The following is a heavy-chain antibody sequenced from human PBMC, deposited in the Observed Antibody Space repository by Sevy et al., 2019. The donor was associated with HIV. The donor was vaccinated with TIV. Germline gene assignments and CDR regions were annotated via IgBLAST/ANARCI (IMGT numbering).Heavy chain of an antibody. CDR1: GFTFSSYA. CDR2: INAISSNI. Sequence: GGSLRLSCAASGFTFSSYAMNWVRQAPGQGLEWVSSINAISSNIYYADSVKGRFTISRDNAENSLYLQMISVRAEDTAVYYCARDLFSGGNAVYGYWGQGTLVTVSS. V-gene: IGHV3-21*01. D-gene: IGHD2-15*01. J-gene: IGHJ4*02. CDR3: ARDLFSGGNAVYGY.